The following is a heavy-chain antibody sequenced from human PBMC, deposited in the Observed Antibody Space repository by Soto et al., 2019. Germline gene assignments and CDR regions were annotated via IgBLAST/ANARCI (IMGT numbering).Heavy chain of an antibody. J-gene: IGHJ4*02. CDR1: GYTFINYG. CDR2: ISTYNGDT. V-gene: IGHV1-18*01. CDR3: ARDYGSGTGFDY. Sequence: QVQLVQSGAEVKKPGASVKVSCKASGYTFINYGISWVRQAPGQGLEWMAWISTYNGDTNYAQKLQGRLTMTTVTSTSTAYMELRSLRSDDTAVYYCARDYGSGTGFDYWGQGTLVTVSS. D-gene: IGHD3-10*01.